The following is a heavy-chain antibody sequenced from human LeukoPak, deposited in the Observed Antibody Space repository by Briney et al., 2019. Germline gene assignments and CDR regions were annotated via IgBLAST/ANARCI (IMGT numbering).Heavy chain of an antibody. CDR1: GLIFHNYA. D-gene: IGHD4-17*01. CDR2: ILGGGGT. Sequence: GGSLRLSCAASGLIFHNYALVWIRRAPGKGPEWVSAILGGGGTFYTDAVKGRFTISRDNSKNTLYLQMNSLRAEDTATYYCGQDPNGNYIGAFDFWGRGTMVTVSS. V-gene: IGHV3-23*01. J-gene: IGHJ3*01. CDR3: GQDPNGNYIGAFDF.